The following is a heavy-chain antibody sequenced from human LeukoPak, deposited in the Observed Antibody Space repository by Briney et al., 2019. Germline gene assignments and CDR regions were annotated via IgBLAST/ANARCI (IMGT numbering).Heavy chain of an antibody. V-gene: IGHV3-23*01. J-gene: IGHJ4*02. D-gene: IGHD3-16*01. Sequence: GGSLRLSCAASGFISSNYAMSWVRQAPAGGLESVSSLRGDGETFYADSVKGRFTLSRDESRNTVYLHLNNLRVEDTAVYYCAKASWVSTADAVLWGQGTLVTVSS. CDR3: AKASWVSTADAVL. CDR1: GFISSNYA. CDR2: LRGDGET.